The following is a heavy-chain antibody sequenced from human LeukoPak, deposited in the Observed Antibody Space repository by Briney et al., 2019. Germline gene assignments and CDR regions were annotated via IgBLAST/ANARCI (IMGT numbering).Heavy chain of an antibody. CDR3: VKHGSGWSFDY. CDR1: SASISSYY. D-gene: IGHD6-19*01. Sequence: SETLSLTCTVSSASISSYYWGWIRESPGKGLEWIGYIQNTGGTNYNPSLKSRVSISKDTSKNQFSLQVRSVTAADTAVYYCVKHGSGWSFDYWGQGTLVTVSS. CDR2: IQNTGGT. V-gene: IGHV4-59*01. J-gene: IGHJ4*02.